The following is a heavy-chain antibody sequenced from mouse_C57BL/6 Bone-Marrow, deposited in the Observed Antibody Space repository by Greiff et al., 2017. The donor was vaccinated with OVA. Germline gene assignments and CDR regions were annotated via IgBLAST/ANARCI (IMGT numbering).Heavy chain of an antibody. D-gene: IGHD1-1*01. Sequence: VQLKESGAELVRPGASVKLSCTASGFNIKDDYMHWVKQRPEQGLEWIGWIDPENGDTEYASKVQGKATITADTSSNTADLQLSSLTSEDTAVYYCTPYYGSSYPAWCAYWGQGTLVTVSA. CDR2: IDPENGDT. J-gene: IGHJ3*01. CDR3: TPYYGSSYPAWCAY. CDR1: GFNIKDDY. V-gene: IGHV14-4*01.